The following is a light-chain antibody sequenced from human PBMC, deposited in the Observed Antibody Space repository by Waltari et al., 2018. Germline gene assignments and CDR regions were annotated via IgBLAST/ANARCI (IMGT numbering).Light chain of an antibody. V-gene: IGLV1-51*01. Sequence: QSVLTQPPSVSAAPGQKVTIACSGSTSDIGNNYVSWHQQPPATAPKPLILDTNKRPSGTPARFPGSQSGTSATLGITCLQTGDEADYYCVTLYGSLGALFGGGTKLTVL. CDR2: DTN. J-gene: IGLJ3*02. CDR3: VTLYGSLGAL. CDR1: TSDIGNNY.